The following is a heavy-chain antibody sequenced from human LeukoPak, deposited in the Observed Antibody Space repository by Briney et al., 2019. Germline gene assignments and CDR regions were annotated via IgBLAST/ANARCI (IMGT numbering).Heavy chain of an antibody. V-gene: IGHV3-48*03. CDR3: ARDDNWNDLVPSNFDY. CDR2: ISSSGSTI. Sequence: GGSLRLSCAASGFTFSSYEMNWVRQAPGKGLEWVSYISSSGSTIYYADSVKGRFTISRDNAENSLYLQMNSLRAEDTAVYYCARDDNWNDLVPSNFDYWGQGTLATVSS. J-gene: IGHJ4*02. D-gene: IGHD1-20*01. CDR1: GFTFSSYE.